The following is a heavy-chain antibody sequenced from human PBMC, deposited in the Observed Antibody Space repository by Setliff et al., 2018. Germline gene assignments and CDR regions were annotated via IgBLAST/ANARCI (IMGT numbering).Heavy chain of an antibody. CDR3: ARDSTWYWYFDL. V-gene: IGHV3-53*04. J-gene: IGHJ2*01. CDR1: GFDITYSY. Sequence: GGSLRLSCVASGFDITYSYLSWVRQAPGRGLEWVSVIYGGGGTYYADSVKGRFIISRHDSRNTLYLQMTSLRPEDTAVYFCARDSTWYWYFDLWGRGTLVTVSS. CDR2: IYGGGGT. D-gene: IGHD3-16*01.